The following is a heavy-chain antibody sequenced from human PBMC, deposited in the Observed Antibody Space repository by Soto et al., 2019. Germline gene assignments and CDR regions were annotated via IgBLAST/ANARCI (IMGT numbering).Heavy chain of an antibody. CDR1: GGSISSSNW. CDR2: IYHSGST. V-gene: IGHV4-4*02. D-gene: IGHD1-1*01. J-gene: IGHJ5*02. Sequence: SETLSLTCAVSGGSISSSNWWSWVRQPPGKGLEWIGEIYHSGSTNYNPSLKSRVTISVDKSKNQFSLKLSSVTAADTGVYYCAFQEPGSNWFDPWGQGTLVTVSS. CDR3: AFQEPGSNWFDP.